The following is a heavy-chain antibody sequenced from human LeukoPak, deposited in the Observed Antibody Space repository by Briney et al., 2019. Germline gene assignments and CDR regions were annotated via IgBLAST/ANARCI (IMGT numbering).Heavy chain of an antibody. D-gene: IGHD3-9*01. J-gene: IGHJ4*02. CDR1: GGTFSSYA. CDR3: ARGHYDILTGSITDFDY. CDR2: IIPILGIA. V-gene: IGHV1-69*04. Sequence: SVKVSCKASGGTFSSYAISWVRQAPGQGLEWMGRIIPILGIANYAQKFQGRVTITADKSTSTAYMELSSLRSEDTAVYYCARGHYDILTGSITDFDYWGQGTLVTVSS.